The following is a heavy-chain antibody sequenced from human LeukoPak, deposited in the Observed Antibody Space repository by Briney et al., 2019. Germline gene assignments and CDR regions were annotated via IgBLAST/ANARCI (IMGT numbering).Heavy chain of an antibody. D-gene: IGHD4-17*01. Sequence: SQTLSLTCTVSGGSISSGDYYWSWIRQPPGKGLEGIGYIYYTGGTYYNPSLKSRISISVDTSKNHFSLKLGSVTAADTAVYYCARESYGLDYWGQGTLVTVS. CDR2: IYYTGGT. V-gene: IGHV4-30-4*01. CDR3: ARESYGLDY. CDR1: GGSISSGDYY. J-gene: IGHJ4*02.